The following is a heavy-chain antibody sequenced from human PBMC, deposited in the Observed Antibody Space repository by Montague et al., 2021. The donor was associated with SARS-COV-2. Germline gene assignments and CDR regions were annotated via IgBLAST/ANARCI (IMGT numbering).Heavy chain of an antibody. CDR3: ARREYSYGWGD. J-gene: IGHJ4*02. CDR2: VYYSGNT. CDR1: GGPISGSSDY. D-gene: IGHD5-18*01. Sequence: SETLSLTCTVTGGPISGSSDYWGWIRQSPGKGLEWIGSVYYSGNTYYSPSLKSRLTISVDTSKNQFSLKLNSVTAADTALYYCARREYSYGWGDWGQGTLVTVSS. V-gene: IGHV4-39*01.